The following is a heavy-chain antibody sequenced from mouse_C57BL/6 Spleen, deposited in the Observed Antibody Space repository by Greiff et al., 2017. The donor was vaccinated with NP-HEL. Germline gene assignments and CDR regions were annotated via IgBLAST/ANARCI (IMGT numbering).Heavy chain of an antibody. CDR3: ARSGDSNYYFDY. CDR2: IHPNSGST. CDR1: GYTFTSYW. J-gene: IGHJ2*01. V-gene: IGHV1-64*01. D-gene: IGHD2-5*01. Sequence: QVQLQQPGAELVKPGASVKLSCKASGYTFTSYWMHWVKQRPGQGLEWIGMIHPNSGSTNYNEKFKSKATLTVDKSSSTAYMQLSSLTSEDSAVYYCARSGDSNYYFDYWGQGTTLTVSS.